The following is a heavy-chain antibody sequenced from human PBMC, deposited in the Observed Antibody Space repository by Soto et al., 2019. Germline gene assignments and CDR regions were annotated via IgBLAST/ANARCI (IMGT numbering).Heavy chain of an antibody. CDR3: ANDAKFLDWLPTSYYFHF. CDR1: GLSFSSYA. D-gene: IGHD3-3*01. CDR2: ISRSGNST. V-gene: IGHV3-23*01. J-gene: IGHJ4*02. Sequence: EVQVLESGGGLAQPGRSLRLSCAVSGLSFSSYAMTWVRQSPGKGLEWVSSISRSGNSTYSADSVRGRFTISRDNSKNTLYLQMNSLRAEDTAAYYCANDAKFLDWLPTSYYFHFWGQGTLVTISS.